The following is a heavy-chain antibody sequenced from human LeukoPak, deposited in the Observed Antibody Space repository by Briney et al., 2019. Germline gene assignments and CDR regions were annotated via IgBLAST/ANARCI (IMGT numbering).Heavy chain of an antibody. CDR2: IYSGGST. V-gene: IGHV3-53*01. Sequence: GGSLRLSCAASGFTVSSNYMSWVRQAPGKGLEWVSVIYSGGSTYSADSVKGRFTISRDNSKNTLYLQMNNLRAEDTAVYYCARDGGYGSYVSPSNWYFDLWGRGTLVTVSS. J-gene: IGHJ2*01. CDR3: ARDGGYGSYVSPSNWYFDL. CDR1: GFTVSSNY. D-gene: IGHD1-26*01.